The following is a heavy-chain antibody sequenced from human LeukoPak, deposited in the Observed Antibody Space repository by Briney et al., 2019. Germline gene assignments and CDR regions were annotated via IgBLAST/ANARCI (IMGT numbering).Heavy chain of an antibody. V-gene: IGHV1-3*03. CDR1: GGTFSSYA. CDR2: INAGNGNT. CDR3: ARLAPYGGTDY. D-gene: IGHD4-23*01. Sequence: ASVKVSCKASGGTFSSYAISWVRQAPGQGLEWMGWINAGNGNTKYSQEFQGRVTITRDTSASTAYMELSSLRSEDMAVYYCARLAPYGGTDYWGQGTLVTVSS. J-gene: IGHJ4*02.